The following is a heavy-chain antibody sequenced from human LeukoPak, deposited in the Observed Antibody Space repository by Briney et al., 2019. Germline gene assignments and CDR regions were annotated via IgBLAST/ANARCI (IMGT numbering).Heavy chain of an antibody. Sequence: ASVKVSCKASGYTFTGYYMHWVRQAPGQGLEWMGWINPNSGGTNYAQKLQGRVTMTTDTSTSTAYMELRSLRSDDTAVYYCARDSTYYDILTGYYRRNYFDYWGQGTLVTVSS. D-gene: IGHD3-9*01. J-gene: IGHJ4*02. V-gene: IGHV1-2*02. CDR3: ARDSTYYDILTGYYRRNYFDY. CDR2: INPNSGGT. CDR1: GYTFTGYY.